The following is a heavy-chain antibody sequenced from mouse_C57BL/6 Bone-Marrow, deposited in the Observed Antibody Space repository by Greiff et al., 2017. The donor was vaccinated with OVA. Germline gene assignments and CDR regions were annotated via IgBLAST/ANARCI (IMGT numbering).Heavy chain of an antibody. CDR2: MYPGSGNT. J-gene: IGHJ1*03. Sequence: VQLQQSGAELVRPGASVKLSCKASGYTFTDYYINWVKQRPGQGLEWIARMYPGSGNTYYNEKFKGKATLTAEKSSSTAYMQLSSLTSEDSAVYFCASPNWYFDVWGTGTTVTVSS. CDR1: GYTFTDYY. CDR3: ASPNWYFDV. V-gene: IGHV1-76*01.